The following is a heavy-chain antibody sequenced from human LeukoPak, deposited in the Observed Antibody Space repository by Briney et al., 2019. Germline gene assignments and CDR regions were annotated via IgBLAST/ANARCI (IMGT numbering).Heavy chain of an antibody. Sequence: TGGSLRLSCAASGFTFSGYAMSWVRQAPGKGLEWVSAISGSGGSTYYADSAKGRFTISRDNSKNTLYLQMNSLRAEDTAVYYCAKDLVRGGYDDYWGQGTLVTVSS. D-gene: IGHD5-12*01. CDR3: AKDLVRGGYDDY. J-gene: IGHJ4*02. V-gene: IGHV3-23*01. CDR2: ISGSGGST. CDR1: GFTFSGYA.